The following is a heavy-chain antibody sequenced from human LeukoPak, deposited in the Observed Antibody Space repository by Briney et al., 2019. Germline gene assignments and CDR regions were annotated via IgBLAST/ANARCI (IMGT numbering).Heavy chain of an antibody. CDR2: IWNDGSNS. D-gene: IGHD5-24*01. J-gene: IGHJ4*02. CDR1: GFTFSSYG. V-gene: IGHV3-33*01. CDR3: ASSMAYNCLDY. Sequence: GGSLRLSCAASGFTFSSYGMHWVRQAPGKGLEWVAVIWNDGSNSYYADSVKGRFTISRDNAKNTLYLQMNSLRPEDTAVYYCASSMAYNCLDYWGQGTLVTVSS.